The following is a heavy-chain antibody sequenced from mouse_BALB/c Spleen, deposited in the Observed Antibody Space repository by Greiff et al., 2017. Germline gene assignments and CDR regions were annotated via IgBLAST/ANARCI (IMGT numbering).Heavy chain of an antibody. Sequence: QVQLQQSGAELMKPGASVKISCKATGYTFSSYWIEWVKQRPGHGLEWIGGILPGSGSTNYNEKFKGKATFTADTSSNTAYMQLSSLTSEDSAVYYCARARITSDGGFAYWGQGTLVTVSA. D-gene: IGHD1-1*01. CDR2: ILPGSGST. CDR3: ARARITSDGGFAY. V-gene: IGHV1-9*01. CDR1: GYTFSSYW. J-gene: IGHJ3*01.